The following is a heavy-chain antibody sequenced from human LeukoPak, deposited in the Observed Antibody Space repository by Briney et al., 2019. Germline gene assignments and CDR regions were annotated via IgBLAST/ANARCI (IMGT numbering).Heavy chain of an antibody. V-gene: IGHV4-30-2*01. Sequence: PSQTLSLTCAVSGGSISSGGYSWSWIRQPPGKGLEWIVYIYQSGSTYYNPSLKSRVPISVDRSKNQFSLKLSSVTAADTAVYYCARAPVTMIVVVTQFDIWGQGTMVTVSS. CDR1: GGSISSGGYS. CDR2: IYQSGST. CDR3: ARAPVTMIVVVTQFDI. J-gene: IGHJ3*02. D-gene: IGHD3-22*01.